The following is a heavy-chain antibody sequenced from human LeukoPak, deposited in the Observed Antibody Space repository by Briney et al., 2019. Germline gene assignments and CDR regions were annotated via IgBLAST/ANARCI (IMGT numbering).Heavy chain of an antibody. V-gene: IGHV4-4*07. CDR1: GSSFNTYY. J-gene: IGHJ4*02. CDR3: ARDIVYLIDEDYG. D-gene: IGHD4-17*01. CDR2: IHTSGSA. Sequence: PSQTPSLTCSVSGSSFNTYYWSWIRQPAGKALEWIGRIHTSGSADYSPSLQSRVTISVDMSKKEFSLKLTSVTAADTAVYYCARDIVYLIDEDYGWGQGILVTVSS.